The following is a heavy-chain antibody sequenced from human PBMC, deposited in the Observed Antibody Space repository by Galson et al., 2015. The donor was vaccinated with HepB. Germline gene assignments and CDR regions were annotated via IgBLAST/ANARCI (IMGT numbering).Heavy chain of an antibody. D-gene: IGHD2/OR15-2a*01. Sequence: SVKVSCKASGYTFTGYYMHWVRQAPGQGLEWMGWINPNSGGTNYAQKFQGWVTMTRDTSISTAYMELSRLRSDDTAVYYCARSMRGYYCYYYMDVWGKGTTVTVSS. CDR2: INPNSGGT. CDR1: GYTFTGYY. V-gene: IGHV1-2*04. CDR3: ARSMRGYYCYYYMDV. J-gene: IGHJ6*03.